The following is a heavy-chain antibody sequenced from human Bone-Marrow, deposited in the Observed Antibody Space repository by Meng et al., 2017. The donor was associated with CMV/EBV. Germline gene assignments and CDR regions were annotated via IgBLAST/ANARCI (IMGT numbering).Heavy chain of an antibody. CDR1: GYSISSGYY. D-gene: IGHD6-19*01. V-gene: IGHV4-38-2*02. CDR2: IYHSGST. J-gene: IGHJ5*02. CDR3: ARDRDIAVAGTPHWFDP. Sequence: SETLSLTCTVSGYSISSGYYWGWIRQPPGKGLEWIGSIYHSGSTYYNPSLKSRVTISVDTSKNQFSLKLSSVTAADTAVYYCARDRDIAVAGTPHWFDPWGQGTLVTVSS.